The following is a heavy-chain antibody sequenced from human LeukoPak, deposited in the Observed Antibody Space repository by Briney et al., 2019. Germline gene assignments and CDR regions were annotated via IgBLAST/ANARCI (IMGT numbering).Heavy chain of an antibody. Sequence: GGSLRLSCAASGFIVSSNYMSWVRQAPGKGLEWVSIIYSGGSTYYADSVKGRFTISRDNSKNTLYLQMNSLRAEDTAMYYCARVGQFSFPDYWGQGILVTVSS. J-gene: IGHJ4*02. CDR3: ARVGQFSFPDY. D-gene: IGHD3/OR15-3a*01. CDR1: GFIVSSNY. V-gene: IGHV3-53*01. CDR2: IYSGGST.